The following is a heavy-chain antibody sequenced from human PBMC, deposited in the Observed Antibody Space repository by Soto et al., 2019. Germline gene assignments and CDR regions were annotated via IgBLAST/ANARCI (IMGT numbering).Heavy chain of an antibody. D-gene: IGHD1-26*01. J-gene: IGHJ5*02. V-gene: IGHV3-23*01. CDR3: AKNQGVELVPLATVDWFDP. CDR1: GFIFENFG. CDR2: ISGSGFKK. Sequence: GGSLRLSCAASGFIFENFGMSWVRQAPGKGLEWISSISGSGFKKYYADSVKGRFTISRDNSKSTVYLELNSLSAEDTAVYHCAKNQGVELVPLATVDWFDPWGQGSVVTVSS.